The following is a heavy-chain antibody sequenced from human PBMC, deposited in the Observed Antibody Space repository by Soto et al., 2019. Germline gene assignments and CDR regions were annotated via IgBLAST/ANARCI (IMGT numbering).Heavy chain of an antibody. CDR1: GFTFSSYW. CDR3: ARDATYAMDV. CDR2: INSDGSST. V-gene: IGHV3-74*01. J-gene: IGHJ6*02. Sequence: EVQLVESGGGLVQPGGSLRLSCAASGFTFSSYWMHWVRQPPGKGLVWVSRINSDGSSTTYADSVKGRFTISRDVAKNTLYLQMNSLRTEDTAVYYCARDATYAMDVWGHGTTVTVSS.